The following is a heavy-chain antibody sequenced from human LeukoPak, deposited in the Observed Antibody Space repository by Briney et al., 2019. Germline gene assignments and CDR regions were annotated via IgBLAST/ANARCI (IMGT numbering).Heavy chain of an antibody. CDR3: ARDSRAYGSGATIDS. Sequence: PGGSLRLSCAASGFTFSNCGMHWVRQAPGKGLEWVAIIWYDGNNKYYADSVKGRFTISRDDSKNTLYLQMNSLRAEDTAVYYCARDSRAYGSGATIDSWGQGTLVTVSS. CDR2: IWYDGNNK. V-gene: IGHV3-33*01. J-gene: IGHJ4*02. CDR1: GFTFSNCG. D-gene: IGHD2-15*01.